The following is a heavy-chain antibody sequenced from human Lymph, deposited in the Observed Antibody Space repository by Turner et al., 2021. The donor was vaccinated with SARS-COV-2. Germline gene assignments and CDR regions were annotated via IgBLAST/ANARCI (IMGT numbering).Heavy chain of an antibody. CDR1: GIIFRRND. D-gene: IGHD6-13*01. Sequence: EVQLVETGGGLLQAGGALRLLCAVSGIIFRRNDMNWVRQSPGKGLEWVSVIYSGGTKYYADSVKGRFTISRDNSKNTLYLQMNSLRVEDTAVYYCARDLGTYGMDVWGQGTTVTVSS. CDR2: IYSGGTK. CDR3: ARDLGTYGMDV. J-gene: IGHJ6*02. V-gene: IGHV3-53*02.